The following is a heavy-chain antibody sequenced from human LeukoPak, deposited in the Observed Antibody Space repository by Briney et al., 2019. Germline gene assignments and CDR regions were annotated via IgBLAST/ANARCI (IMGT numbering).Heavy chain of an antibody. V-gene: IGHV3-53*01. J-gene: IGHJ5*02. D-gene: IGHD6-13*01. CDR1: GFTVSSIY. CDR2: IYNDGNT. Sequence: EGSLRLSCAVSGFTVSSIYMSWVRQAPGKGLEWVSFIYNDGNTYYADSVKGRFSISRDSSRNTLYLQMNSLRVEDTAVYYCAGDTHSSNWYDHWGQGTLVTVSS. CDR3: AGDTHSSNWYDH.